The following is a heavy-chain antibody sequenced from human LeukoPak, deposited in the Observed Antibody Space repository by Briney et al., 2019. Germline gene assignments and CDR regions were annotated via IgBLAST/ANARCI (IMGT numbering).Heavy chain of an antibody. D-gene: IGHD6-19*01. CDR1: GGTLSSYA. V-gene: IGHV1-69*06. Sequence: SVKVSCKASGGTLSSYAINWVRQAPGQGLEWMGGIIPIFGTANYAQKFQGRVTITADKSTSTAYMELSSLRSEDTAVYYCAGGGYSSGWYVDWGQGTLVTVSS. CDR3: AGGGYSSGWYVD. CDR2: IIPIFGTA. J-gene: IGHJ4*02.